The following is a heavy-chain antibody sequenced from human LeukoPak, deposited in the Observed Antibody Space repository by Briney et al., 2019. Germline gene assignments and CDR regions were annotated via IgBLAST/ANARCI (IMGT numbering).Heavy chain of an antibody. Sequence: GGSLRLSCAASGFTFSSYGMHWVRQAPGKGLEWGAVISYDGSNKYYADSVKGRFTISRDNSKNTLYLQMNSLRAEDTAVYYCAKDGPIVVVTAITYYFDYWGQGTLVTVSS. CDR3: AKDGPIVVVTAITYYFDY. CDR2: ISYDGSNK. V-gene: IGHV3-30*18. J-gene: IGHJ4*02. CDR1: GFTFSSYG. D-gene: IGHD2-21*02.